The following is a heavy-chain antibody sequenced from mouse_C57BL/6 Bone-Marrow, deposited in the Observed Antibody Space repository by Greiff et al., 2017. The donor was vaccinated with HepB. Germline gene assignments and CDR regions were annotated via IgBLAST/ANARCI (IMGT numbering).Heavy chain of an antibody. J-gene: IGHJ3*01. CDR3: ARGELRVPRFAY. V-gene: IGHV1-78*01. D-gene: IGHD3-2*02. CDR2: IYPRDGST. Sequence: VKLMESDAELVKPGASVKISCKVSGYTFTDHTIHWMKQRPEQGLEWIGYIYPRDGSTKYNEKFKGKATLTADKSSSTAYMQLNSLTSEDSAVYFCARGELRVPRFAYWGQGTLFTVSA. CDR1: GYTFTDHT.